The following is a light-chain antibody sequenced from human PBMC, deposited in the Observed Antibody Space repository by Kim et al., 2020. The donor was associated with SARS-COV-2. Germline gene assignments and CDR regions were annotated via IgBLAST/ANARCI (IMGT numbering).Light chain of an antibody. V-gene: IGLV3-1*01. CDR1: RLGDKY. J-gene: IGLJ1*01. CDR2: QDT. CDR3: QAWDSSTYV. Sequence: SYVLTQPPSVSVSPGQTASITCSGDRLGDKYACWYQQKPGQSPVVVIYQDTKRPSGIPERFSGSNSGNTATLTISGTQAMDEADYYCQAWDSSTYVFGTGTKVTVL.